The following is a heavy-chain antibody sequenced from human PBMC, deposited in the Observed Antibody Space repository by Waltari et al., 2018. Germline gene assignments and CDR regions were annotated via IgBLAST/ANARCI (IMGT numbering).Heavy chain of an antibody. CDR2: MQYRANS. J-gene: IGHJ1*01. V-gene: IGHV4-39*01. CDR3: GRIAFGDDGGYFQH. D-gene: IGHD4-17*01. Sequence: QLHLQESGPGLVKPSETPSLTCPVSACSIRTNYNWGWIRQPPGTWLQCMGNMQYRANSFYHPSLKCRVTISLPTSKKPLSLSLSSLGDADTDVYFCGRIAFGDDGGYFQHWGQGTLVTVSS. CDR1: ACSIRTNYN.